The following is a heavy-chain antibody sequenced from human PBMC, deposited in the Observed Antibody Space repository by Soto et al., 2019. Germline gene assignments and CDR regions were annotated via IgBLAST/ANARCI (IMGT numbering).Heavy chain of an antibody. CDR1: GDSMNHNY. CDR2: IYYSGST. CDR3: AREYYYDSSGFDY. Sequence: PSETLSLTCSISGDSMNHNYWTWIRQHPQKGLEWIGHIYYSGSTYYNPSLKSRVTVSVDTSKNQFSLKLSSVTAADTAVYYCAREYYYDSSGFDYWGQGTLVTVSS. D-gene: IGHD3-22*01. J-gene: IGHJ4*02. V-gene: IGHV4-31*03.